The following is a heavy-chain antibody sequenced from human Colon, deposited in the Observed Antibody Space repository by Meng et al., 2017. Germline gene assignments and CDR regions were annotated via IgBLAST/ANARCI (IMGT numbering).Heavy chain of an antibody. J-gene: IGHJ4*02. Sequence: EVQLEGSGGGLVQPGGSLRLSCAASGFTLSSYWMHLVRQVPGKGLVGVSRLNNDGSRADYADSVNGRFTISRDNARNTLFLQMHSLRAEDTAVYYCARSGYKNGYDYWGQGTLVTVSS. CDR3: ARSGYKNGYDY. D-gene: IGHD5-18*01. V-gene: IGHV3-74*01. CDR1: GFTLSSYW. CDR2: LNNDGSRA.